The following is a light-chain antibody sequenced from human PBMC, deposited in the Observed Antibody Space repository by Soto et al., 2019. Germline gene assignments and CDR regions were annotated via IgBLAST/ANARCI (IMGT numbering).Light chain of an antibody. CDR3: EAWDDSLNGYV. J-gene: IGLJ1*01. CDR2: YDD. Sequence: QSVLTQPPSVSEAPRQRVTISCSGSSSNIGNNAVNWYQQLPGKAPKLLIYYDDLLPSGVSDRFSGSKSGTSASLAISGLQSEDEADYYCEAWDDSLNGYVLGTGTKVTVL. V-gene: IGLV1-36*01. CDR1: SSNIGNNA.